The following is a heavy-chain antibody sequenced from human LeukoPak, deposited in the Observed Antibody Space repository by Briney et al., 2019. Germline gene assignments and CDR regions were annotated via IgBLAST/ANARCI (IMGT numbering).Heavy chain of an antibody. CDR1: GGSISSGGYS. J-gene: IGHJ4*02. D-gene: IGHD6-19*01. CDR3: ARSIAVAGTSYYFDY. V-gene: IGHV4-30-2*01. Sequence: SETLSLTCAVSGGSISSGGYSWSWIRQPPGKGLEWIGYIYHGGSTYYNPSLKSRVTISVDRSKNQFSLKLSSVTAADTAVYYCARSIAVAGTSYYFDYWGQGTLVTVSS. CDR2: IYHGGST.